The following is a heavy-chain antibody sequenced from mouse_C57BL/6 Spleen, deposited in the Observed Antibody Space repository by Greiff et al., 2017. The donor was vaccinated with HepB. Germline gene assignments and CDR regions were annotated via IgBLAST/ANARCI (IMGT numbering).Heavy chain of an antibody. CDR1: GFTFSDYG. J-gene: IGHJ2*01. V-gene: IGHV5-17*01. CDR2: ISSGSSTI. CDR3: ARTDYYGSSWDY. D-gene: IGHD1-1*01. Sequence: EVQLVESGGGLVKPGGSLKLSCAASGFTFSDYGMHWVRQAPEKGLEWVAYISSGSSTIYYADTVKGRFTISRDNAKNTLFLQMPSLRSEDTAMYYCARTDYYGSSWDYWGQGTTLTVSS.